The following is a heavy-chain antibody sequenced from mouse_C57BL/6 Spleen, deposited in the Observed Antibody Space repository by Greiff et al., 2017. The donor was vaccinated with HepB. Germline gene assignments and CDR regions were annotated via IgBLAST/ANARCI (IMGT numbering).Heavy chain of an antibody. CDR1: GYAFSSSW. J-gene: IGHJ3*01. CDR3: ARGSYDYDGEAWFAY. CDR2: IYPGDGDT. D-gene: IGHD2-4*01. Sequence: VQLQQSGPELVKPGASVKISCKASGYAFSSSWMNWVKQRPGKGLEWIGRIYPGDGDTNYNGKFKGKATLTADKSSSTAYMQLSSLTSEDSAVYFCARGSYDYDGEAWFAYWGQGTLVTVSA. V-gene: IGHV1-82*01.